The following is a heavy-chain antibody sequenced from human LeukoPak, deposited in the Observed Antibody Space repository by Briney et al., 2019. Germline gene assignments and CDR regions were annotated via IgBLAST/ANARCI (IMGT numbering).Heavy chain of an antibody. CDR1: GYSFTSYW. V-gene: IGHV5-51*01. CDR2: IYPGDSDT. D-gene: IGHD3-22*01. Sequence: GESLKISCKGSGYSFTSYWIGWVRQMPGKGLEWMGIIYPGDSDTRYSPSFQGQVTISADKSISTAYLQWSSLKASDTAMYYCARRTPLGGYYLYYFDYWGQGTLVTVSS. J-gene: IGHJ4*02. CDR3: ARRTPLGGYYLYYFDY.